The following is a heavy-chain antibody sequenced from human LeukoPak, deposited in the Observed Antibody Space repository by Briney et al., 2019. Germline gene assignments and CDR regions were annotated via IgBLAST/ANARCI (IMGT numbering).Heavy chain of an antibody. CDR1: GYTFTSYG. J-gene: IGHJ3*02. D-gene: IGHD2/OR15-2a*01. CDR3: ARDSRLKYWIAFDI. Sequence: GASVKVSCKASGYTFTSYGISWVRQAPGQGLEWMGWISAYNGNTNYAQKLQGRVTMTTDTSTSTAYMELRSLRSDDTAVYYCARDSRLKYWIAFDIWGQGTMVTVSS. CDR2: ISAYNGNT. V-gene: IGHV1-18*01.